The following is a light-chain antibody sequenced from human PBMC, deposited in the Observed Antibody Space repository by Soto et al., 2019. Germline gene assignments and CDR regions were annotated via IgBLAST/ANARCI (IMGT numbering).Light chain of an antibody. CDR3: QRYNTYAHT. CDR2: DAS. Sequence: DIQMTQSTSTLSASVGDRASITCRASQSFGPWLAWYQQEPGKAPKLLIYDASGLKSGVPSRFSGSGSGTDVNLTISRLQTDDFATYFCQRYNTYAHTFGQGTKRDMK. J-gene: IGKJ2*01. CDR1: QSFGPW. V-gene: IGKV1-5*01.